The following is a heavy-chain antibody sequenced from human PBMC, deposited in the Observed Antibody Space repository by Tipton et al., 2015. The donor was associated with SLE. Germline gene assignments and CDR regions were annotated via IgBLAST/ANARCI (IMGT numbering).Heavy chain of an antibody. D-gene: IGHD3-3*01. CDR1: GDSMSLHY. V-gene: IGHV4-59*11. CDR2: IDYSGNT. CDR3: ARDAWHTTSGVVFNYFDY. J-gene: IGHJ4*02. Sequence: TLSLTCSVSGDSMSLHYWRWIRQPPGKGLEWIGYIDYSGNTKYNPSLKSRVTISADTSKNHFSLNLSSMTAADTAVYYCARDAWHTTSGVVFNYFDYWGQGSLVTVSS.